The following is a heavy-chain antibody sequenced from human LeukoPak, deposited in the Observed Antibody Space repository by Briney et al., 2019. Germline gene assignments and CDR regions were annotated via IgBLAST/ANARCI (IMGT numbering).Heavy chain of an antibody. D-gene: IGHD3-10*01. J-gene: IGHJ4*02. CDR3: AKGWFGELSSSYFDY. V-gene: IGHV3-9*01. CDR1: GFTFDDYA. Sequence: PGRSLRLSCAASGFTFDDYAMHWVPQAPGEGLEWVSGISWNSGSIGYADSVKGRFTISRDNAKNSLYLQMNSLRAEDTALYYCAKGWFGELSSSYFDYWGQGTLVTVSS. CDR2: ISWNSGSI.